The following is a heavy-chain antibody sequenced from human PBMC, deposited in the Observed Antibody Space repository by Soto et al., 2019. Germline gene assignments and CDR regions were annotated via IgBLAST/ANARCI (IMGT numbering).Heavy chain of an antibody. CDR2: IYYSGST. CDR3: AREGITYDRGSFQH. CDR1: GGSISSYY. V-gene: IGHV4-59*01. D-gene: IGHD3-22*01. J-gene: IGHJ1*01. Sequence: QVQLQESGPGLVKPSETLSLTCTVSGGSISSYYWSWIRQPPGKGLEWIGYIYYSGSTNYNPSLESRVTIAVDTSKKQFSLKLSSVTAADTAVYYCAREGITYDRGSFQHWGQGTLVTVSS.